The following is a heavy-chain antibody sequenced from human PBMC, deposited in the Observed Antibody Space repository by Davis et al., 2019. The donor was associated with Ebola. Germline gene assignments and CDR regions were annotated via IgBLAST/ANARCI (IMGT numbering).Heavy chain of an antibody. CDR3: TRGIAVAGEFDY. V-gene: IGHV3-73*01. Sequence: GGSLRLSCAASGFTFSGSAMHWVRQASGNGLEWVGRIRSKANSYATAYAASVKGRFTISRDDSKNTAYMQMNSLKTEDTAVYYCTRGIAVAGEFDYWGQGTLVTVSS. J-gene: IGHJ4*02. CDR2: IRSKANSYAT. CDR1: GFTFSGSA. D-gene: IGHD6-19*01.